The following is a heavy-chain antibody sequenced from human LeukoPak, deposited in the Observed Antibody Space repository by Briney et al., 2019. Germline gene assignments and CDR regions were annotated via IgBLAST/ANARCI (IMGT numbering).Heavy chain of an antibody. V-gene: IGHV3-23*05. J-gene: IGHJ4*02. CDR3: ARRAGAYSHPYDY. D-gene: IGHD4/OR15-4a*01. CDR2: IYSGTI. Sequence: GGSLRLSCAASGFTFSSSAMSWVRQAPGKGLEWVSFIYSGTIHYSDSVKGRFTISRDNSKNTLYLQMNSLRAEDTAVYYCARRAGAYSHPYDYWGQGTLVTVSS. CDR1: GFTFSSSA.